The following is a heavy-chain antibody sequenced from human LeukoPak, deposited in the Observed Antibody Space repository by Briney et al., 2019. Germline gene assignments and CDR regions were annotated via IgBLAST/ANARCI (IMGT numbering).Heavy chain of an antibody. J-gene: IGHJ4*02. Sequence: GGSLRLSCAASGFTFSYFWMHWFRQTPGKGLVWVSRINTDGSYSSYADSVKGRFIISRDNVRNTLYLQMNSLRAEDSAVYYCARDFDGPRASDYWGQGISVTVSS. CDR3: ARDFDGPRASDY. D-gene: IGHD4-17*01. CDR1: GFTFSYFW. V-gene: IGHV3-74*01. CDR2: INTDGSYS.